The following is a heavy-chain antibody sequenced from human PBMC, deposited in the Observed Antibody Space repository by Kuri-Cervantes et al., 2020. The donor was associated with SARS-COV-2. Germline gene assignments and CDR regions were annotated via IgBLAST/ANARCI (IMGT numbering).Heavy chain of an antibody. D-gene: IGHD2-2*01. J-gene: IGHJ4*02. Sequence: GGSLRLSCKASGYTFTGYSMHWVRQAPGQGLEWMGWINPNSGGTNYAQKFQGRVTMTRDTSISTAYMELSRLRSDDTAVYYCAKDFWDIVVVPAPSFDYWGQGTLVTVSS. V-gene: IGHV1-2*02. CDR1: GYTFTGYS. CDR3: AKDFWDIVVVPAPSFDY. CDR2: INPNSGGT.